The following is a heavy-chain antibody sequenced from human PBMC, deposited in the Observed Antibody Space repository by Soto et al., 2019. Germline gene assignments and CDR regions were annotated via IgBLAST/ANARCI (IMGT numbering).Heavy chain of an antibody. CDR1: QTTITEMT. D-gene: IGHD1-26*01. Sequence: SSVKFALKVPQTTITEMTIDWLRQAPGKGLEWMGRSAPEEGEPIYPQKFQGRVSMTEYPSTDTAYMELTSLRSEDTAVYFCAADRKIVGTLGAFDFWGQGPLVTGSS. CDR2: SAPEEGEP. V-gene: IGHV1-24*01. J-gene: IGHJ4*02. CDR3: AADRKIVGTLGAFDF.